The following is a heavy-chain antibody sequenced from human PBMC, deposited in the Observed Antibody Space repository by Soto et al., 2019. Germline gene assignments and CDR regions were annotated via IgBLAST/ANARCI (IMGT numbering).Heavy chain of an antibody. Sequence: PGGSLRLSCAASGFTFSSYAMHWVRQAPGKGLEWVAVISYDGSNKYYADSVKGRFTISRDNSKNTLYLQMNSLRAEDTAVYYCARDKVSSSYARIYGMDVWGQGTTVTVSS. J-gene: IGHJ6*02. CDR3: ARDKVSSSYARIYGMDV. CDR2: ISYDGSNK. D-gene: IGHD6-6*01. V-gene: IGHV3-30-3*01. CDR1: GFTFSSYA.